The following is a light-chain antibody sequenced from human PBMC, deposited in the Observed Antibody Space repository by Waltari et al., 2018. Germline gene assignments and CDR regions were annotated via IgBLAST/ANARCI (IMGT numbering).Light chain of an antibody. CDR1: DSNLGADHS. J-gene: IGLJ2*01. Sequence: TQPPSVTGDPGPAAVLSCTGSDSNLGADHSVNWYPQMPGAVPKIVIYAPDRRPSGVPRPFSFSKSRASASLAIFGLQSDDESYYDCQSYDNHLRGPIFGGGTKLTVL. CDR3: QSYDNHLRGPI. CDR2: APD. V-gene: IGLV1-40*03.